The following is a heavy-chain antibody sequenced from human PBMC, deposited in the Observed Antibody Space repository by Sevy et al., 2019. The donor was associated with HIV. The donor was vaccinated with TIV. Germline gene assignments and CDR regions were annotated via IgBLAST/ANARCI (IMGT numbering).Heavy chain of an antibody. D-gene: IGHD3-3*01. Sequence: ASVKVSCKVSGYTLSELPMHWVRQAPGKGLEWLGGSDPEDGETIYAQKFQGRVTMTEDTSTDTAYMELSRLRSEDTAVYYCATLDFWSDHPFYGTDVWGQGTTVTVSS. CDR2: SDPEDGET. V-gene: IGHV1-24*01. CDR3: ATLDFWSDHPFYGTDV. J-gene: IGHJ6*02. CDR1: GYTLSELP.